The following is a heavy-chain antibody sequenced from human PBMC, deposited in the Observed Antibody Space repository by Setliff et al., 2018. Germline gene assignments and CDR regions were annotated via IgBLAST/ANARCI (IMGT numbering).Heavy chain of an antibody. Sequence: ASVKVSCKASGYTFTSCDINRVRQATGQGLEWMGWMNPNSGNTGYAQKFQGRVTMTRNTSISTAYMELSSLRSEDTAVYYCARGIGATFYYYYYYMDVWGKGTTVTVSS. CDR2: MNPNSGNT. CDR1: GYTFTSCD. J-gene: IGHJ6*03. D-gene: IGHD1-26*01. CDR3: ARGIGATFYYYYYYMDV. V-gene: IGHV1-8*02.